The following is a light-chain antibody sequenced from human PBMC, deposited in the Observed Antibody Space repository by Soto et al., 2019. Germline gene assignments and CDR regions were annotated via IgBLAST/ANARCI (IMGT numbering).Light chain of an antibody. CDR1: QSVRTNY. CDR2: GAF. CDR3: QQYVSSGT. V-gene: IGKV3-20*01. Sequence: EIVMTQSPATLSVSPGERATLSCRASQSVRTNYLAWYQQKRGQAPWLLIYGAFNRATGIPDRFSGSGSGTDFTLTISRLEPEDFAVYYCQQYVSSGTFGQGTKVDIK. J-gene: IGKJ1*01.